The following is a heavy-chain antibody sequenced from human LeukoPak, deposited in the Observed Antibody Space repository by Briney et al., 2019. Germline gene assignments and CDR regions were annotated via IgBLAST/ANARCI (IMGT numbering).Heavy chain of an antibody. CDR3: ARGVGSGWYHYYYYYGMDV. D-gene: IGHD6-19*01. CDR2: MNPNSGNT. J-gene: IGHJ6*02. V-gene: IGHV1-8*01. CDR1: GYTFTSYD. Sequence: ASVKVSCKASGYTFTSYDINWVRQATGQGLEWMGWMNPNSGNTGYAQKSQGRVTMTRNTSISTAYMELSSLRSEDTAVYYCARGVGSGWYHYYYYYGMDVWGQGTTVTVSS.